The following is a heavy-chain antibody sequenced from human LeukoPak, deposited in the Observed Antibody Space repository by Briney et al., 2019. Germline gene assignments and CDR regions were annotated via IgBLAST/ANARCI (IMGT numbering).Heavy chain of an antibody. J-gene: IGHJ5*02. V-gene: IGHV1-18*01. CDR3: ARGSLLFDP. CDR1: GYTFTSYG. Sequence: ASVKVSCKASGYTFTSYGISWVRQAPGQGLEWMGWISAYNGNTNYAQKLQGRVTMTRNTSISTAYMELSSLRSEDTAVYYCARGSLLFDPWGQGTLVTVSS. CDR2: ISAYNGNT. D-gene: IGHD2-15*01.